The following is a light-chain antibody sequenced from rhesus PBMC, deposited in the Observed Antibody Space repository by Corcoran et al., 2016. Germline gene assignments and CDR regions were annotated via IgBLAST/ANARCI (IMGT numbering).Light chain of an antibody. V-gene: IGLV2-32*02. CDR3: SAYAGSVSFYV. CDR2: EVS. CDR1: SSDIGGYNS. J-gene: IGLJ1*01. Sequence: QSTPTQPPSVSGSPGQSVTISCTGTSSDIGGYNSVSWYQQHPGTAPKLMIYEVSKRPSGVSDRFSGSKSGNTASLPISGLQAEDEADYYCSAYAGSVSFYVFGPGTRLAVL.